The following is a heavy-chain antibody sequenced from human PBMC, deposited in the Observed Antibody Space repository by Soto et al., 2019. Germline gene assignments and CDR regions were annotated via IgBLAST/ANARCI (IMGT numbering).Heavy chain of an antibody. CDR1: GGTFSSYT. CDR3: ARDLPHGYCSSTSCYGIGDY. D-gene: IGHD2-2*01. CDR2: IIPILGIA. V-gene: IGHV1-69*08. J-gene: IGHJ4*02. Sequence: QVQLVQSGAEVKKPGSSVKVSCKASGGTFSSYTISWVRQAPGQGLEWMGRIIPILGIANYAQKFQGRGTITADKSTSTAYMELSSLRSEDTAVYYCARDLPHGYCSSTSCYGIGDYWGQGTLVTVSS.